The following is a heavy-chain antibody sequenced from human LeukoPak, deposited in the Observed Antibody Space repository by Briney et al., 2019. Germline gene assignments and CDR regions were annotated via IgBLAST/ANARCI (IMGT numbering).Heavy chain of an antibody. CDR2: IYYSGST. CDR3: ARGLVLRYFDWLPTPDV. V-gene: IGHV4-59*01. D-gene: IGHD3-9*01. CDR1: GGSISSYY. J-gene: IGHJ6*02. Sequence: SETLSLTCTVSGGSISSYYWSWIRQPPGKGLEWIGYIYYSGSTNYNPSLKSRVTISVDTSKNQFSLKLSSVTAADTAVYYCARGLVLRYFDWLPTPDVWGQGTTVTVSS.